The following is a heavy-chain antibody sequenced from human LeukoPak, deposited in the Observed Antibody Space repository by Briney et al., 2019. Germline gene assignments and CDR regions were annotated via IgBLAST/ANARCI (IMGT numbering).Heavy chain of an antibody. CDR1: GFTFSSFG. CDR3: ARYRSGTNDY. D-gene: IGHD1-14*01. V-gene: IGHV3-33*01. J-gene: IGHJ4*02. CDR2: IWYDGSQR. Sequence: GGSLRLSCAASGFTFSSFGMHWVRQVPGKALECLAVIWYDGSQRYHADSVKGRFTISRDNSKNTVYLQMNSLRAEDTALYYCARYRSGTNDYWGRGTLVIVSS.